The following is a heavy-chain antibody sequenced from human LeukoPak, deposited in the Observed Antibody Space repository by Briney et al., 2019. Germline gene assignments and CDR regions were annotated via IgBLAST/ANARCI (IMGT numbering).Heavy chain of an antibody. Sequence: SVKVSCKASGGTFSSYAISWVRPAPGQGLEWMGGIIIIFGTANYVQKFQGRVTITADESTSTAYMELSSLRSEDTAVYYCARRIAAVEDYYYVMDVWGQGTTVTVSS. CDR3: ARRIAAVEDYYYVMDV. CDR1: GGTFSSYA. D-gene: IGHD6-13*01. V-gene: IGHV1-69*01. J-gene: IGHJ6*02. CDR2: IIIIFGTA.